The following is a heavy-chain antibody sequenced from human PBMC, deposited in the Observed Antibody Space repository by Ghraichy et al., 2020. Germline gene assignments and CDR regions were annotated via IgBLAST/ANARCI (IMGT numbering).Heavy chain of an antibody. V-gene: IGHV3-23*01. CDR2: ISGSGGST. CDR1: GFTFSSYA. J-gene: IGHJ4*02. D-gene: IGHD3-3*01. CDR3: AKDHTYYDFWSGYYEGCLDY. Sequence: GGSLRLSCAASGFTFSSYAMSWVRQAPGKGLEWVSAISGSGGSTYYADSVKGRFTISRDNSKNTLYLQMNSLRAEDTAVYYCAKDHTYYDFWSGYYEGCLDYWGQGTLVTVSS.